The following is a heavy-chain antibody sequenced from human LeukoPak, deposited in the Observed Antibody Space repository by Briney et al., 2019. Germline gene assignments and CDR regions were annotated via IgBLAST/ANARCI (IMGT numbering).Heavy chain of an antibody. D-gene: IGHD6-19*01. CDR2: ISAYNGNT. CDR1: GYTFTSYG. V-gene: IGHV1-18*01. J-gene: IGHJ5*02. Sequence: ASVKVSCKASGYTFTSYGISWVRQAPGQGLEWMGWISAYNGNTNYAQKLQGRVTMTTDTSTSAAYMELRSLRSDDRAVYHCARDPEVASSVRNQNWFDPWGQGSLVTVSS. CDR3: ARDPEVASSVRNQNWFDP.